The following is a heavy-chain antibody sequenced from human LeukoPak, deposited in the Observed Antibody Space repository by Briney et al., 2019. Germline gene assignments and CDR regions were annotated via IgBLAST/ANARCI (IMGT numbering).Heavy chain of an antibody. CDR3: AKDPRRYSRTGGYFDY. Sequence: GGSLRLSCAASGFTFSSYGMHWVRQAPGKGLEWVAFIRYDGSNKYYADSVKGRFTISRDNSKNTLYLQMNSLRPEDTAVYYCAKDPRRYSRTGGYFDYWGQGTLVTVSS. D-gene: IGHD6-13*01. CDR2: IRYDGSNK. J-gene: IGHJ4*02. CDR1: GFTFSSYG. V-gene: IGHV3-30*02.